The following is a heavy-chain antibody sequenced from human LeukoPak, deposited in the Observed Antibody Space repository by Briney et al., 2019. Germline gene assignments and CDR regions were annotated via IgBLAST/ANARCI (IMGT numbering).Heavy chain of an antibody. CDR2: VYGGGHA. CDR1: GDSVGSGPNY. V-gene: IGHV4-30-2*06. J-gene: IGHJ1*01. CDR3: AEATGEAAAARH. D-gene: IGHD6-25*01. Sequence: SQTLSLTCTVSGDSVGSGPNYWSWIRQSPMKGLEWIGWVYGGGHAYHNPSLLGRATISLDKSKNQFSLTLTSVTAADTAVYYCAEATGEAAAARHWGPGTLVTVSS.